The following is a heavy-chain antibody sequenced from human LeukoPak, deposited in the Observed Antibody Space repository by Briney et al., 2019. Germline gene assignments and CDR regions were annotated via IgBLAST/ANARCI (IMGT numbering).Heavy chain of an antibody. CDR3: ARARITMIGSLFDY. CDR1: GGSISSYY. CDR2: IYYSGST. Sequence: KPSETLSLTCTVSGGSISSYYWSWIRQPPGKGLEWIGYIYYSGSTNHNPSLKSRVTISVDTSKNQFSLKLSSVTAADTAVYYCARARITMIGSLFDYWGQGTLVTVSS. D-gene: IGHD3-22*01. V-gene: IGHV4-59*08. J-gene: IGHJ4*02.